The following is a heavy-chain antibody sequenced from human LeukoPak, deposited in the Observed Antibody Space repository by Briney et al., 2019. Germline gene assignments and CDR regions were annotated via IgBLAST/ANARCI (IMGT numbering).Heavy chain of an antibody. Sequence: ASVKVSCKASGYTFTGYYMHWVRQAPGQGLEWMGWINPNSGGTNYAQKFQGRVTMTRDTSISTAYMELSRLRSDDTAVYYCARVMGYCSSTSCYTSYYYYMDVWGKGTTVTVSS. V-gene: IGHV1-2*02. CDR2: INPNSGGT. J-gene: IGHJ6*03. CDR3: ARVMGYCSSTSCYTSYYYYMDV. D-gene: IGHD2-2*02. CDR1: GYTFTGYY.